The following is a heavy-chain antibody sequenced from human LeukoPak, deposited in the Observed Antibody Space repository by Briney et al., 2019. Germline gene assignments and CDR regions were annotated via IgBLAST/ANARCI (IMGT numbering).Heavy chain of an antibody. CDR3: ARGKMTAFLDWFDP. CDR2: ISATGGTT. Sequence: GGSLRLSCAASGFTFSTYAMTWVRQAPGKGLEWVSAISATGGTTYYADSVKGRFTTSRDNSENTLYLQLNTLRAEDTAKYYCARGKMTAFLDWFDPWGQGTLVTVSS. CDR1: GFTFSTYA. D-gene: IGHD5-24*01. V-gene: IGHV3-23*01. J-gene: IGHJ5*02.